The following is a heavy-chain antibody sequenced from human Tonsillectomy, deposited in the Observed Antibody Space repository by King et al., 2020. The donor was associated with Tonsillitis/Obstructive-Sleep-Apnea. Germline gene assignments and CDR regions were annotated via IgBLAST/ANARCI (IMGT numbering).Heavy chain of an antibody. CDR2: IYYSGST. J-gene: IGHJ6*02. CDR1: GGSISSYY. Sequence: QLQESGPGLVKPSETLSLTCTVSGGSISSYYWSWIRQPPGKGLEWIGYIYYSGSTNYNPSLKSRVTISVDTSKNQFSLKLSSVTAADTAVYYCAGLDHYDRKTFDYYYYGMDVWGQGTTVTVSS. V-gene: IGHV4-59*08. CDR3: AGLDHYDRKTFDYYYYGMDV. D-gene: IGHD1-14*01.